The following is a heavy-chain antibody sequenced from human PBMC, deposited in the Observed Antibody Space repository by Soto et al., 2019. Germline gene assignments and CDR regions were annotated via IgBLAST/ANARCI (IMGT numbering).Heavy chain of an antibody. J-gene: IGHJ4*02. CDR3: GRGRSGQIVVFY. Sequence: ASVKVSCKTSGYTFTGHYIHWVRQAPQQGPEWMGEIGPESGATRYAQKFRGRVTMTMDTSITTVYMELKNLSPDDTAVYYCGRGRSGQIVVFYWGQGXPVTVYS. CDR1: GYTFTGHY. CDR2: IGPESGAT. D-gene: IGHD1-26*01. V-gene: IGHV1-2*02.